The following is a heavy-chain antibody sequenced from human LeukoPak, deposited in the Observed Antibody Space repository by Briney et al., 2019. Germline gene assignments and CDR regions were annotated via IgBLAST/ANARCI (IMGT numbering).Heavy chain of an antibody. V-gene: IGHV4-59*03. CDR2: IHSSGST. Sequence: SETLSHTCTVSGDSITSHSWSWIRLPPGEGLEWIGYIHSSGSTSYSPSLESRVTITRDTSKNQFSLKMTAVTAADTAVYYCAVSGYGSTDSWGQGTLVTVSS. D-gene: IGHD3-10*01. CDR3: AVSGYGSTDS. J-gene: IGHJ4*02. CDR1: GDSITSHS.